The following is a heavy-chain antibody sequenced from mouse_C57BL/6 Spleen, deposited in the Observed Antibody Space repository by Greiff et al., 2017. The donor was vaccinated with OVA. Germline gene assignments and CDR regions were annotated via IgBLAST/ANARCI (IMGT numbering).Heavy chain of an antibody. J-gene: IGHJ1*03. Sequence: VQLKQSGPELVKPGASVKIPCKASGYTFTDYNMDWVKQSHGKSLEWIGDINPNNGGTIYNQKFKGKATLTVDKSSSTAYMELRSLTSEDTAVYYCARSEYYGSSYGYFDVWGTGTTVTVSS. CDR2: INPNNGGT. V-gene: IGHV1-18*01. CDR1: GYTFTDYN. D-gene: IGHD1-1*01. CDR3: ARSEYYGSSYGYFDV.